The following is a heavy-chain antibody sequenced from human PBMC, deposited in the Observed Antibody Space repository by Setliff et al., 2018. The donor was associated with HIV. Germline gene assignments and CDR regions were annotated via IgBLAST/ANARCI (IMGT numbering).Heavy chain of an antibody. CDR2: IYYSGNT. Sequence: SETLSLTCNVSDGSISSSSYYWAWIRQPPGKGLEWIGTIYYSGNTYCRPSLKSRVTVFIDTSKNQFSLRLNSVTAADTAVYYCARQSGYTRGWDIFGLVAGSFDIWGQGTMVTVSS. J-gene: IGHJ3*02. CDR3: ARQSGYTRGWDIFGLVAGSFDI. D-gene: IGHD3-3*01. V-gene: IGHV4-39*01. CDR1: DGSISSSSYY.